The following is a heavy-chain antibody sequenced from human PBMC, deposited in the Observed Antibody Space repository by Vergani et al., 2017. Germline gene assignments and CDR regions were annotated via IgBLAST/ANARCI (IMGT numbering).Heavy chain of an antibody. J-gene: IGHJ3*01. D-gene: IGHD2-15*01. CDR3: ARRSGGYYSGGKVHPLRTAFDV. Sequence: VQLQASGPGRVKPSQTLSLTCTMSGGSISAGYYFWSWIRQPAGKGLEWLGHISASGNASHSPSLKTRVPMSVDTSKNQFSLTVTSVTAADTAIYFCARRSGGYYSGGKVHPLRTAFDVWGHGTVVTVSS. CDR2: ISASGNA. V-gene: IGHV4-61*02. CDR1: GGSISAGYYF.